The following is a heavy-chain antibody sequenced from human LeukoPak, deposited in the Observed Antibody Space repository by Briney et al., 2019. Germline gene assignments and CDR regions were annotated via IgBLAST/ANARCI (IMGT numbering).Heavy chain of an antibody. D-gene: IGHD2-2*01. CDR3: ARGPPACSTNCYGYLDY. CDR2: IYHSGST. CDR1: GGSISSSNW. J-gene: IGHJ4*02. Sequence: SGTLSLTCAVSGGSISSSNWWSWVRQPPGKGLEWIGEIYHSGSTNYNPSLKSRVTISVDKSKNQFSLKLSSVTAEDTAVYYCARGPPACSTNCYGYLDYWGQGTLVTVSS. V-gene: IGHV4-4*02.